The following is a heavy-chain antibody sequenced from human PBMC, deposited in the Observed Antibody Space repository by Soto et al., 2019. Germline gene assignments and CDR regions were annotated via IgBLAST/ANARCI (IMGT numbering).Heavy chain of an antibody. Sequence: EVQLGESGGGLVKPGGSLTLSCAGSGFTFTSYTLTWVRQAPGKGLEWVSSISSTSSYIKYADSVKGRFTISRDNANNSVYLQMNSLGAEDTAVYYCARQDILFYDYWGQGTLFTVSS. CDR2: ISSTSSYI. D-gene: IGHD2-15*01. CDR1: GFTFTSYT. CDR3: ARQDILFYDY. V-gene: IGHV3-21*01. J-gene: IGHJ4*02.